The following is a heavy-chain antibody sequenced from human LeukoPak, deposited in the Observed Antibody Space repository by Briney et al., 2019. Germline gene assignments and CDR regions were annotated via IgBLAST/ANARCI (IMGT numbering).Heavy chain of an antibody. CDR3: ARDIEEFSY. CDR1: GFTFSSYA. D-gene: IGHD3-10*01. CDR2: ISSSGSTI. Sequence: PGGSLRLSCAASGFTFSSYAMSWVRQAPGKGLEWVSYISSSGSTIYYADSVEGRFTISSDNAKNSLYLQMNSLRAEDTAVYYCARDIEEFSYWGQGTLVTVSS. V-gene: IGHV3-48*04. J-gene: IGHJ4*02.